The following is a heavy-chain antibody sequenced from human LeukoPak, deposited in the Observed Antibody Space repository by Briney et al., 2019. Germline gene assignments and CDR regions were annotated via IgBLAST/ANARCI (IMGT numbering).Heavy chain of an antibody. CDR1: GFTFSSYG. V-gene: IGHV3-30*18. Sequence: GGSLRLSCAASGFTFSSYGMHWVRQAPGKGLEWVAVISYDGSNKYYADSVKGRFTISRDNSKNTLYLQMNSLRAEDTALYYCAKDPSAIVGVSAVLSCWGQGILVTVSS. CDR2: ISYDGSNK. J-gene: IGHJ4*02. D-gene: IGHD2-2*01. CDR3: AKDPSAIVGVSAVLSC.